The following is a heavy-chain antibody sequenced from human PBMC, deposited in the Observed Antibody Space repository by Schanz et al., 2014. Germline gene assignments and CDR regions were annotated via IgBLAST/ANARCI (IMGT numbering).Heavy chain of an antibody. CDR1: GFSFTTYA. Sequence: PGGSLRLSCAASGFSFTTYAMSWVRQAPGKGLEWVSSISSGGGSTYYADSVKGRFTISRDNAKNSLFLQMNSLRPEDTGLYFCARGGSGSHYRLDYWGQGTLVTDSS. CDR2: ISSGGGST. D-gene: IGHD1-26*01. J-gene: IGHJ4*02. CDR3: ARGGSGSHYRLDY. V-gene: IGHV3-23*01.